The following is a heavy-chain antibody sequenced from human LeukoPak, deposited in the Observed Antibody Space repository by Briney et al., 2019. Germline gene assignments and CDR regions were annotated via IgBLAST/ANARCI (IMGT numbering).Heavy chain of an antibody. CDR2: IYYSGST. CDR3: ARHGGYDSSGYYQPYFDY. J-gene: IGHJ4*02. V-gene: IGHV4-39*01. CDR1: GGSTSSSSYY. D-gene: IGHD3-22*01. Sequence: SETLSLTCTVSGGSTSSSSYYWGWIRQPPGKGLEWIGSIYYSGSTYYNPSLKSRVTISVDTSKNQFSLKLSSVTAADTAVYYCARHGGYDSSGYYQPYFDYWGQGTLVTVSS.